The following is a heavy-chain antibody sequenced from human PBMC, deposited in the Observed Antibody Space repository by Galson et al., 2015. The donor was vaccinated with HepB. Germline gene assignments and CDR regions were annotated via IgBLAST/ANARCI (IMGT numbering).Heavy chain of an antibody. CDR3: AKGDVGYSSSSRGFDY. V-gene: IGHV3-30*18. CDR1: GFNFNRYG. CDR2: ISYDGSRK. J-gene: IGHJ4*02. D-gene: IGHD6-6*01. Sequence: SLRLSCAASGFNFNRYGMHWVRQAPGKGLEWVAAISYDGSRKKYGDYVKGRFTISRYSPTNTVYLQVNSLRDEDTAVYYCAKGDVGYSSSSRGFDYWGQGTRVTVSS.